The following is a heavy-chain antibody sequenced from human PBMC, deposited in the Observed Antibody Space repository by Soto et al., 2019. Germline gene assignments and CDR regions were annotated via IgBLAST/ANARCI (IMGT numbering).Heavy chain of an antibody. CDR1: GYTFTSYG. J-gene: IGHJ5*02. CDR3: VRRHVSATGIDWFDP. D-gene: IGHD6-13*01. V-gene: IGHV1-3*01. CDR2: INAANGDT. Sequence: ALVKVSCKASGYTFTSYGIHWVRQAPGQRLEWMGWINAANGDTKYSPKFQGRVTITRDTSASTAYMELSSLRSEDTAVYYCVRRHVSATGIDWFDPWGQGTLVTVSS.